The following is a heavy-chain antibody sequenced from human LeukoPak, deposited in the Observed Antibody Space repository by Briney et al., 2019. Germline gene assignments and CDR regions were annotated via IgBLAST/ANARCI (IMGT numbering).Heavy chain of an antibody. V-gene: IGHV4-39*01. CDR2: IYYSGST. J-gene: IGHJ5*02. CDR3: ARSSGSGSYLPTNWFDP. CDR1: AGFISSGSYY. Sequence: SETLSLTCSVSAGFISSGSYYWGWIRQPPGKGLEWIENIYYSGSTYYNPSLKSRVTISVNTSKNQFSLKLSSVTAADTAVYYCARSSGSGSYLPTNWFDPWGQGTLVTVSS. D-gene: IGHD3-10*01.